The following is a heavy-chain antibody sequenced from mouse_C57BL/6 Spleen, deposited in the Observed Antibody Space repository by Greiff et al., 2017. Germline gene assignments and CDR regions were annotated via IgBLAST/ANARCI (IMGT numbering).Heavy chain of an antibody. Sequence: VQLQQSGPELVKPGDSVKISCKASGYSFTGYFMNWVMQSHGKSLEWIGRINPYNGDTFYNQKFKGKATLTVDKSSSTAYMELRSLTSENSDVYYVSRSGLDYYVSHHLNCWGQGTTLTVSS. CDR2: INPYNGDT. V-gene: IGHV1-20*01. J-gene: IGHJ2*01. CDR3: SRSGLDYYVSHHLNC. D-gene: IGHD1-1*01. CDR1: GYSFTGYF.